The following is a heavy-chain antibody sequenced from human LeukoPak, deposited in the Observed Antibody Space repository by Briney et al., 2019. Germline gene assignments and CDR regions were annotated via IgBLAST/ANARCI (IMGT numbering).Heavy chain of an antibody. D-gene: IGHD2-8*01. CDR1: GFTFSSFN. J-gene: IGHJ4*02. V-gene: IGHV3-21*01. Sequence: GGSLRLSCAASGFTFSSFNMIWVRQAPGKGLEWVSSISSSSSYIYYADSVKGRSTISRDSAKHSLYLQMNSLRAEDTAVYYCARRQYAGTYYDDYWGQGTLVTVSS. CDR2: ISSSSSYI. CDR3: ARRQYAGTYYDDY.